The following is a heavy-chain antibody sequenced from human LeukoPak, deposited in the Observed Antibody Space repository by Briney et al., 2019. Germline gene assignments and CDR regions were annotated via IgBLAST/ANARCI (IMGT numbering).Heavy chain of an antibody. CDR2: MNPNSGNT. CDR1: GYTFTSYD. J-gene: IGHJ6*02. CDR3: ASVVPAAIPGDYYYGMDV. Sequence: GASVKVSCKASGYTFTSYDINWVRQATGQGLEWMGWMNPNSGNTGYAQKFQGRVTMTRNTSISTAYMELSSLRSEDTAVYYCASVVPAAIPGDYYYGMDVWGQGTMVTVSS. D-gene: IGHD2-2*02. V-gene: IGHV1-8*01.